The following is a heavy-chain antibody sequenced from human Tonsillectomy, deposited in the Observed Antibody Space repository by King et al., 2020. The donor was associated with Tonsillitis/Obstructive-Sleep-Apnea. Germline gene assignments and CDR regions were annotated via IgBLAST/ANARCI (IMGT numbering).Heavy chain of an antibody. CDR2: IRSKAYGGTT. D-gene: IGHD3-3*01. J-gene: IGHJ5*02. V-gene: IGHV3-49*04. CDR1: GFTFGDYA. CDR3: TREGTTYYDFWSGFSFDP. Sequence: VQLVESGGGLVQPGRSLRLSCTASGFTFGDYAMSWVRQAPGKGLEWVGFIRSKAYGGTTEYAASVKGRFTISRDDSKSIAYLQMNSLKTEDTAVCYCTREGTTYYDFWSGFSFDPWGQGTLVTVSS.